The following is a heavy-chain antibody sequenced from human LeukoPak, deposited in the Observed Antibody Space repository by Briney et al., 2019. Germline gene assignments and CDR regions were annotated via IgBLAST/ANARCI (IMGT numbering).Heavy chain of an antibody. CDR3: AGTFYYGSGSYYEDY. D-gene: IGHD3-10*01. CDR2: IYYSGST. J-gene: IGHJ4*02. Sequence: SETLSLTCTVSGDSISSGGYSWTWMRQHAGKGLERIGHIYYSGSTYYNPSLKSRVTISVDTSKNQFSLKLSSVTAADTAVYYCAGTFYYGSGSYYEDYWGQGTLVTVSS. V-gene: IGHV4-31*03. CDR1: GDSISSGGYS.